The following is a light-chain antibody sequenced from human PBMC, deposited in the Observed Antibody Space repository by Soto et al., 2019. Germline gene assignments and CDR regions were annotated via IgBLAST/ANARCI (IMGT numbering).Light chain of an antibody. Sequence: EIIVTQSPATLSVSPGERATLSCRASQSVNNNLAWYQQKPGQAPRLLIYGASTRATGIPARFGGSGYGTEVTLTISSLQSEDFAIYYYQQYNNWPLLTFGGGTKVEIK. CDR2: GAS. J-gene: IGKJ4*01. CDR3: QQYNNWPLLT. V-gene: IGKV3-15*01. CDR1: QSVNNN.